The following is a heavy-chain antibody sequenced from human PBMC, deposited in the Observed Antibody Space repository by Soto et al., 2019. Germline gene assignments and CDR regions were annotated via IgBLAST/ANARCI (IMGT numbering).Heavy chain of an antibody. J-gene: IGHJ6*02. Sequence: SVKVSCKASGGTFSSYAISWVRQAPGQGLEWMGGIIPIFGTANYAQKFQGRVTITADRSTSTAYMELSSLRSEDTAVYYCARDASTPGYSSSWYASGLYGMDVWGQGTTVTVSS. CDR3: ARDASTPGYSSSWYASGLYGMDV. CDR1: GGTFSSYA. D-gene: IGHD6-13*01. V-gene: IGHV1-69*06. CDR2: IIPIFGTA.